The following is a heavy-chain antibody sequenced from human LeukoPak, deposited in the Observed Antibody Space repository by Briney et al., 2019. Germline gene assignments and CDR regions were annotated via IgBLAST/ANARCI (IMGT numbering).Heavy chain of an antibody. D-gene: IGHD3-3*01. V-gene: IGHV3-21*01. J-gene: IGHJ4*02. CDR3: ARDHDFWSVTDY. Sequence: PGGSLRLSCAASGFTFSTYSMNWVRQGPGKGLEWVSSISGSSSYIYFADSVKGRFTISRDNTKNSLYLQMNSLRAEDTAVYYCARDHDFWSVTDYWGRGTLVTVSS. CDR1: GFTFSTYS. CDR2: ISGSSSYI.